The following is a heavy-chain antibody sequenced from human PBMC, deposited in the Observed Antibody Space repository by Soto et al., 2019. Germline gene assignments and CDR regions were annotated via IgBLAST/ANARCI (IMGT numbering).Heavy chain of an antibody. D-gene: IGHD1-26*01. Sequence: QVQLVESGGDVVQPGRSLRLSCAASGFTFNNYALHWVRQAPGKGLEWVGVVSSDGKKRYYADSLKGRLTVSRDNSINMFFLQMDSRRPEDTAVYYCAREVGSTFRMNYRGQGTLVTVSS. V-gene: IGHV3-30*04. CDR3: AREVGSTFRMNY. CDR2: VSSDGKKR. J-gene: IGHJ4*02. CDR1: GFTFNNYA.